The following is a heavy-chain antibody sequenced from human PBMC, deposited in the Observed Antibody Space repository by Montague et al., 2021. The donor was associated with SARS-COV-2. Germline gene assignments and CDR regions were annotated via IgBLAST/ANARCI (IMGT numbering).Heavy chain of an antibody. Sequence: SETLSLTCAVHGGSFSTYTWYWICRPQGPGLEWIWVMHHGGSTNYYSSLKSRVTISADIYKYKFSLTLTSVAAADTAASYCARLGAGMVPSPRLGVGPYYSYEYIDVWGKGTTVTVSS. CDR2: MHHGGST. D-gene: IGHD6-13*01. J-gene: IGHJ6*03. CDR3: ARLGAGMVPSPRLGVGPYYSYEYIDV. V-gene: IGHV4-34*01. CDR1: GGSFSTYT.